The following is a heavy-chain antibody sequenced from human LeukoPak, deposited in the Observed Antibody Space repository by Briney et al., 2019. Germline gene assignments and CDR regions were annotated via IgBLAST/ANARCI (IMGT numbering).Heavy chain of an antibody. CDR2: INPSGGST. V-gene: IGHV1-46*01. Sequence: ASVKVSCKASGYTFTSYYMHWVRQAPGQGLEWMGIINPSGGSTSYAQKFQGRVTMTRDMSTSTVYMELSSLGSEDTAVYYCARDNPDYDILTGYYLPLSGGAFDIWGQGTMVTVSS. CDR3: ARDNPDYDILTGYYLPLSGGAFDI. CDR1: GYTFTSYY. J-gene: IGHJ3*02. D-gene: IGHD3-9*01.